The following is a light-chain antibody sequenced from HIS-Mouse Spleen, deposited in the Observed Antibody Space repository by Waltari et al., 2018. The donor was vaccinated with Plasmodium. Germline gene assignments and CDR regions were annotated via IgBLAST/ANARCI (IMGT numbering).Light chain of an antibody. CDR3: SSYTSSSTWV. CDR2: EVS. J-gene: IGLJ3*02. CDR1: RSDVGGYNS. Sequence: QSALTQPASVSGSPGQSITLSCTGTRSDVGGYNSGSWYQQHPGKAPKLIIYEVSNRPSGVSNRFSGSNSGNTASLTISGLQAEDEADYYCSSYTSSSTWVFGGGTKLTVL. V-gene: IGLV2-14*01.